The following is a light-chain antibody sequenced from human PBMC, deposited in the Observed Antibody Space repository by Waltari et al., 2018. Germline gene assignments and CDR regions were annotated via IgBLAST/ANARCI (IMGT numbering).Light chain of an antibody. V-gene: IGLV2-14*01. Sequence: QSALTQPPSVSGSPGQSITISCTGTSSDVGVYNYVSCYQQHPGTAPKVMIYEVSNRPSGVSNSFSGSKSGNTASLTISGLQAEDEADYYCFSYTSTTPSYVFGTGTKVTVL. CDR2: EVS. CDR1: SSDVGVYNY. J-gene: IGLJ1*01. CDR3: FSYTSTTPSYV.